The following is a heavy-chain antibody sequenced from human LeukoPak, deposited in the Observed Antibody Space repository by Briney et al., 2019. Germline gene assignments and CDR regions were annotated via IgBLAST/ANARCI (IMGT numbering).Heavy chain of an antibody. CDR2: INYSGTT. D-gene: IGHD7-27*01. CDR3: ARLPTGFPNWFDP. J-gene: IGHJ5*02. CDR1: GGSITSSSYT. V-gene: IGHV4-39*01. Sequence: PSETLSLTCTVSGGSITSSSYTRGWIRQPPGKGLEWIGTINYSGTTYHNPSLKSRVTISVDTSKNQFSLKLNSVTAADTAVYYCARLPTGFPNWFDPWGRGTLVTVSS.